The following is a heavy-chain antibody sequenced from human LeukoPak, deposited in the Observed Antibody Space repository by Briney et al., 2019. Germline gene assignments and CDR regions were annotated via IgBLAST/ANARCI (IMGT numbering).Heavy chain of an antibody. CDR3: ARDPYYYGSGSYLTFDY. J-gene: IGHJ4*02. CDR2: INHSGST. V-gene: IGHV4-34*01. Sequence: SETLSLTCAVYGGSFSGYYWSWIRQPPGKGLEWIGEINHSGSTNYNPSLKSRVTISVDTSKNQFSLKLSSVTAADTAAYYCARDPYYYGSGSYLTFDYWGQGTLVTVSS. CDR1: GGSFSGYY. D-gene: IGHD3-10*01.